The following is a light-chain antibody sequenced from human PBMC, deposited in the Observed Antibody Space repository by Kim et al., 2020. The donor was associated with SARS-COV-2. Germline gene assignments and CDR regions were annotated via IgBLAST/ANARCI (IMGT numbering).Light chain of an antibody. Sequence: SSALTQDPAVSVALGQTVKITCQGDNLRTYYANWYQQKPGQAPVLVMFVQNNRPSGIPDRFSGSSSGNTASLTITGAQAEDEADYYFKSRDSSGNLLVFGGGTQLTVL. CDR3: KSRDSSGNLLV. CDR2: VQN. V-gene: IGLV3-19*01. CDR1: NLRTYY. J-gene: IGLJ2*01.